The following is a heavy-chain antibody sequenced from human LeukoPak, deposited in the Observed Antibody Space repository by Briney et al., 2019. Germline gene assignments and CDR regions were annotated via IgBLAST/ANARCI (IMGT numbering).Heavy chain of an antibody. D-gene: IGHD6-19*01. CDR1: GFTFSSYD. CDR2: ISSSSNYI. V-gene: IGHV3-21*01. J-gene: IGHJ4*02. Sequence: GGSLRLSCAVSGFTFSSYDMNWVRQAPGKGLEWVSSISSSSNYIHYADSVKGRFAISRDNAKNSLYLQMNSLRAEDTAVYFCARGTLGAWGWWGQGTLVTVSA. CDR3: ARGTLGAWGW.